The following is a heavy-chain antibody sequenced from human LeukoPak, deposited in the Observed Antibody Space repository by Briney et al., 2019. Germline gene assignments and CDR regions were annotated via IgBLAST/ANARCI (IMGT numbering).Heavy chain of an antibody. CDR3: ARDRRGPTGGFPDY. J-gene: IGHJ4*02. V-gene: IGHV3-33*08. CDR1: GFTFRNYA. CDR2: IWYDGSNK. Sequence: GGSLRLSCAASGFTFRNYAMTWVRQAPGKGLEWVAVIWYDGSNKYYADSVKGRFTISRDNSKNTLYLQMNSLRAEDTAVYYCARDRRGPTGGFPDYWGQGTLVTVSS. D-gene: IGHD1-14*01.